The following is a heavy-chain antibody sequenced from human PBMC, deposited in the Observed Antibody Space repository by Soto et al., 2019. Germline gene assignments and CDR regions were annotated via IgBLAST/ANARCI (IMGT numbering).Heavy chain of an antibody. CDR2: VHYSGST. V-gene: IGHV4-31*03. Sequence: QVQLQESGPRLVKPSQTLSLTCTVSGGSTSSGGYYWSWIRQYPGKGLEWIGFVHYSGSTYYNPSLKSRVIISVDTSKKQFSLKLSSVTAADTAVYYCARDAALKWFDPWGQGTLVTVSS. CDR1: GGSTSSGGYY. J-gene: IGHJ5*02. D-gene: IGHD2-15*01. CDR3: ARDAALKWFDP.